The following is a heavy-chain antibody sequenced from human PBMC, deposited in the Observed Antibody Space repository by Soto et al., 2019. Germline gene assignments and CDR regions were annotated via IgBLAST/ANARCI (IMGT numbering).Heavy chain of an antibody. V-gene: IGHV4-39*01. CDR1: GDSISSSFYY. Sequence: SETLSLTCNVSGDSISSSFYYWGWIRQPPGKGLEWIGAIYYSGTTYYNPSLKTRVSLFLHTSENQFSLRLTSVTAADTAVYFCASLNYDYG. CDR2: IYYSGTT. J-gene: IGHJ6*01. CDR3: ASLNYDYG.